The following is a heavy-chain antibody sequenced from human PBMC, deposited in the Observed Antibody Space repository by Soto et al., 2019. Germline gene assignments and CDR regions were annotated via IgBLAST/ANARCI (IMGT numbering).Heavy chain of an antibody. V-gene: IGHV3-30*18. CDR2: ISYDGSNK. Sequence: QVQLVESGGGVVQPGRSLRLSCAASGFTFSSYGMHWVRQAPGKGLEWVAVISYDGSNKYYADSVKGRFTISRDNSKNTLYLQMNSLRAEDTAVYYCAKAGWSAGPLDYWGQGTLVTVSS. D-gene: IGHD2-15*01. J-gene: IGHJ4*02. CDR3: AKAGWSAGPLDY. CDR1: GFTFSSYG.